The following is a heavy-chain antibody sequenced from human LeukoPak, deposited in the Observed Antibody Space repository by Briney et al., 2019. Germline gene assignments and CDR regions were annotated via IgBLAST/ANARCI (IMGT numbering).Heavy chain of an antibody. CDR3: ARGALYCTNGVCYYYYGMDV. CDR1: GFTFSSYE. V-gene: IGHV3-48*03. CDR2: ISSSGSTI. Sequence: GGSLRLSCAASGFTFSSYEMNWVRQAPGKGLEWVSYISSSGSTIYYADSVKGRFTISRDNAKNSLYLQMNSLRAEDTAVYYYARGALYCTNGVCYYYYGMDVWGQGTTVTVSS. J-gene: IGHJ6*02. D-gene: IGHD2-8*01.